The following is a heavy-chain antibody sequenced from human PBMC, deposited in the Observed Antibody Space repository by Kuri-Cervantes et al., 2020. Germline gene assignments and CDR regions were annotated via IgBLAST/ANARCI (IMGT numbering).Heavy chain of an antibody. Sequence: SLKISCAASGFTFDDYAMHWVRQAPGKGLEWVSGISWNSGSIGYADSVKGRFTISRDNAKNSLYLQMNSLKASDTAMYYCARGSSEDDAVAFDIWGQGTMVTVSS. V-gene: IGHV3-9*01. D-gene: IGHD2-15*01. J-gene: IGHJ3*02. CDR1: GFTFDDYA. CDR2: ISWNSGSI. CDR3: ARGSSEDDAVAFDI.